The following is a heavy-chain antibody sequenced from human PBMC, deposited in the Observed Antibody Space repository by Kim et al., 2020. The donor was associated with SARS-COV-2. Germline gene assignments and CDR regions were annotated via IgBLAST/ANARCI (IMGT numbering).Heavy chain of an antibody. CDR3: AKDLLYVPGRGYFDS. D-gene: IGHD3-10*01. V-gene: IGHV3-23*01. Sequence: AASVRGRLTISRDNSKNTLFLKMDSLRVDDTAVYYCAKDLLYVPGRGYFDSWGQGVVVTVSS. J-gene: IGHJ4*02.